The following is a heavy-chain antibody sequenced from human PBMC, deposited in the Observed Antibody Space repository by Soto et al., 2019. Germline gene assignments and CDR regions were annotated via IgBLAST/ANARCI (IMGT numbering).Heavy chain of an antibody. CDR2: ISSSSSTI. CDR1: GFTFSSYS. Sequence: PGGSMRLSCAASGFTFSSYSMNRVRQAPGKGLEWVSYISSSSSTIYYADSVKGRFTISRDNAKNSLYLQMNSLRAEDTAVYYCARHPERIADIGWFDPWGQGTLVTVSS. D-gene: IGHD6-13*01. J-gene: IGHJ5*02. V-gene: IGHV3-48*01. CDR3: ARHPERIADIGWFDP.